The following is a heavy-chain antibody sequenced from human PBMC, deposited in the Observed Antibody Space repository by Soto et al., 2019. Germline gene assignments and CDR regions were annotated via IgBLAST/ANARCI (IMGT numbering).Heavy chain of an antibody. Sequence: PSLTLSLTCAVSRNSISSGYSWGWLRQPPGKGLEWFASISHGGSTCYNPSLNSRFTVSMDMSNNHVSLILNSVTAADTAFYDCARVGPWVPYYYDSSPYTFENWFNPCGQGTLVTVSS. CDR3: ARVGPWVPYYYDSSPYTFENWFNP. J-gene: IGHJ5*02. D-gene: IGHD3-22*01. CDR2: ISHGGST. CDR1: RNSISSGYS. V-gene: IGHV4-38-2*01.